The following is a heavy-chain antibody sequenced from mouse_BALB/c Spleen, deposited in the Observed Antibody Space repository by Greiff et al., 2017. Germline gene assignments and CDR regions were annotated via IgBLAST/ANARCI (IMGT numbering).Heavy chain of an antibody. D-gene: IGHD1-1*01. CDR1: GYTFTSYW. CDR2: IYPSDSYT. CDR3: TRYYYGSSYYAMDY. Sequence: QVQLKQPGAELVRPGASVKLSCKASGYTFTSYWINWVKQRPGQGLEWIGNIYPSDSYTNYNQKFKDKATLTVDKSSSTAYMQLSSPTSEDSAVYYCTRYYYGSSYYAMDYWGQGTSVTVSS. V-gene: IGHV1-69*02. J-gene: IGHJ4*01.